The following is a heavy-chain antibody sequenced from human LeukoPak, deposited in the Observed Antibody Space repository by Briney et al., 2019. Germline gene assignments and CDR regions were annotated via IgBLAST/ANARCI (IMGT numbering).Heavy chain of an antibody. CDR3: ARAWSYSTGWYNY. CDR1: GGSFSGYY. Sequence: PSETLSLTCAVYGGSFSGYYWSWVRQAPGKGLEWVANIKQDGSEKYYVDSVKGRFTISRDNAKNSLYLQMNSLRVEDTAVYYCARAWSYSTGWYNYWGQGTLVTVSS. J-gene: IGHJ4*02. V-gene: IGHV3-7*04. D-gene: IGHD6-19*01. CDR2: IKQDGSEK.